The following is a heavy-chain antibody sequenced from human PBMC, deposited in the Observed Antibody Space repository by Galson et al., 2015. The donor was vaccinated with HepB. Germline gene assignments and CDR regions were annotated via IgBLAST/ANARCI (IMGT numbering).Heavy chain of an antibody. J-gene: IGHJ4*02. V-gene: IGHV3-23*01. D-gene: IGHD4-17*01. CDR1: GFTFSSYG. CDR2: IGAGYTT. CDR3: ARTRTAYGDYDY. Sequence: SLRLSCAASGFTFSSYGMSWVRQAPGRGLEWVSAIGAGYTTYYADSVKGRFTISRDNSKNTLYLQMNSLRAEDTAVYYCARTRTAYGDYDYWGQGTLVTVSS.